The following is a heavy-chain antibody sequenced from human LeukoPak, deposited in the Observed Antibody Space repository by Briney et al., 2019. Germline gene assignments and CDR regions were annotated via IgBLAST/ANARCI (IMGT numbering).Heavy chain of an antibody. CDR3: ARVSHDDAFDI. V-gene: IGHV3-7*01. CDR1: GFTFSSYE. J-gene: IGHJ3*02. Sequence: GGSLRLSCAASGFTFSSYEMNWVRQAPGKGLEWVANIKQDGSEKYYVDSVKGRFTISRDNAKNSLYLQMNSLRAEDTAVYYCARVSHDDAFDIWGQGTMVTVSS. CDR2: IKQDGSEK.